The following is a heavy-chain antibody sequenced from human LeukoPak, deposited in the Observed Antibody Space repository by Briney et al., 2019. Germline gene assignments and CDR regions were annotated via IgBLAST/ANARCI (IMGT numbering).Heavy chain of an antibody. V-gene: IGHV1-18*01. CDR2: ISAYNGNT. CDR3: AREGDSSGYYPLNF. D-gene: IGHD3-22*01. J-gene: IGHJ4*02. Sequence: ASVKVSCKASGYTFTSYGISWVRQSPGQGLEWMGWISAYNGNTNYAQKLQGRVTMTTDTSTSTAYMELRSLRSDDTAVYYCAREGDSSGYYPLNFWGQGTLVTVSS. CDR1: GYTFTSYG.